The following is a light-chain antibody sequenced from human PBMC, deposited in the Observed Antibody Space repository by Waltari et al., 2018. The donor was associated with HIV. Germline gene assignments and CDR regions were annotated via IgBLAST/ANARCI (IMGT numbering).Light chain of an antibody. CDR3: QQYYRYPYT. CDR2: KAS. J-gene: IGKJ2*01. V-gene: IGKV1-5*03. Sequence: DIQMTQSPSTLSASVGDRVTITCRASQSISSWLAWYQQKPGKAPKLLIYKASSLESGVPSRFSGSGSETEFTLTVSSLQPDDFAAYYCQQYYRYPYTFGLGTKLEIK. CDR1: QSISSW.